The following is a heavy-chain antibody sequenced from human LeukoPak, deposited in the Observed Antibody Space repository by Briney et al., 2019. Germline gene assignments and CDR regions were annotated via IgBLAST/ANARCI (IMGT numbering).Heavy chain of an antibody. CDR3: AGRVGYSSSWYGIDY. CDR2: INPSGGST. D-gene: IGHD6-13*01. Sequence: ASVKVSCKASGYTFTNYYMNWVRQAPGQGLEWMGIINPSGGSTSYAQKFQGRVTVTRDTSTSTVYMELSSLRSEDTAVYYCAGRVGYSSSWYGIDYWGQGTLVTVSS. V-gene: IGHV1-46*01. J-gene: IGHJ4*02. CDR1: GYTFTNYY.